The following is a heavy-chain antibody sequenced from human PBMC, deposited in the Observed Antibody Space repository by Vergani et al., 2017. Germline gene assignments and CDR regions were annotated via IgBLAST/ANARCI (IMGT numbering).Heavy chain of an antibody. J-gene: IGHJ5*02. CDR1: GGSFSGYY. Sequence: QVQLQQWGAGLLKPSETLSLTCAVYGGSFSGYYWSWIRQPPGKGLEWIGEINHSGSTNYNPSLTSRVTISVDTSKNQFSLKLSSVTAADTAVYYCARGGRMVRGVINWFDPWGQGTLVTVSS. V-gene: IGHV4-34*01. CDR2: INHSGST. D-gene: IGHD3-10*01. CDR3: ARGGRMVRGVINWFDP.